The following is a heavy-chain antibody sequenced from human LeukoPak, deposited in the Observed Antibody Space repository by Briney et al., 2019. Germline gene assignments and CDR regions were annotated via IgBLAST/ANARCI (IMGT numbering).Heavy chain of an antibody. CDR1: GFAFSSYA. D-gene: IGHD3-22*01. Sequence: GGSLRLSCAASGFAFSSYAMSWVRQAPGKGLEWVSAISGSGGSTYYADSVKGRFTISRDNSKNTLYLQMNSLRAEDTAVYYCAKVYDSSGYYSFFDCWGQGTLVTVSS. CDR3: AKVYDSSGYYSFFDC. J-gene: IGHJ4*02. CDR2: ISGSGGST. V-gene: IGHV3-23*01.